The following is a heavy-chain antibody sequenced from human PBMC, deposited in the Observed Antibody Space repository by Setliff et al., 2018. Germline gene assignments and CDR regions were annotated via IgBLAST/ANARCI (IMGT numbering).Heavy chain of an antibody. CDR2: IYWDDDK. V-gene: IGHV2-5*02. Sequence: SGPTLVNPTQTLTLTCTFSGFSLSTSGVGVGWIRQPPGKALEWLALIYWDDDKRYSPSLKSRLTITKDTSKNQVVLTMTNMDPVDTATYYCAKDGGGTYYSRSDYWGQGTLVTVSS. J-gene: IGHJ4*02. D-gene: IGHD2-15*01. CDR1: GFSLSTSGVG. CDR3: AKDGGGTYYSRSDY.